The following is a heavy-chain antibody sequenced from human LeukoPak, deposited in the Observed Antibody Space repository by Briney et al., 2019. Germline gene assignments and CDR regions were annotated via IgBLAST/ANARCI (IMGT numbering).Heavy chain of an antibody. Sequence: GGSLRLSCAASGFPLSSHATSWVRQAPGKGLEWVSATSSCDAGTYYADSVRGRFTISRDNSKNTLYLQMNSLRAEDAAVYYCARKGIAAAGSSYYYYYYMDVWGKGTTVTVSS. V-gene: IGHV3-23*01. CDR1: GFPLSSHA. CDR2: TSSCDAGT. CDR3: ARKGIAAAGSSYYYYYYMDV. J-gene: IGHJ6*03. D-gene: IGHD6-13*01.